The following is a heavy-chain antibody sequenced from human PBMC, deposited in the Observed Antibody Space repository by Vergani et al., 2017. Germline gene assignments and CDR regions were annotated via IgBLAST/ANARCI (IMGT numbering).Heavy chain of an antibody. CDR1: GFTFSSYS. CDR3: ATSRDGYNLVY. CDR2: ISSSSSYI. V-gene: IGHV3-21*01. Sequence: VQLVESGGGVVQPGRSLRLSCAASGFTFSSYSMNWVRQAPGKGLEWVSSISSSSSYIYYADSVKGRFTISRDNAKNSLYLQMNSLRAEDTAVYYCATSRDGYNLVYWGQGTLVTVSS. J-gene: IGHJ4*02. D-gene: IGHD5-24*01.